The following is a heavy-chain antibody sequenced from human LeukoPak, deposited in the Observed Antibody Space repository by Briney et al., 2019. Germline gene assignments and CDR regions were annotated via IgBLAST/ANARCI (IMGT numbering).Heavy chain of an antibody. J-gene: IGHJ4*02. CDR2: MNPNSGNT. V-gene: IGHV1-8*01. CDR1: GYTFSSYD. D-gene: IGHD3-16*01. CDR3: ARDNDSRDPPHFDY. Sequence: ASVKVSCKASGYTFSSYDINWVRQATGQGLEWMGWMNPNSGNTGYAQKFQGRVTMTRNTSISTAYMELSSLRSEDTAVYYCARDNDSRDPPHFDYWGQGTLVTVSS.